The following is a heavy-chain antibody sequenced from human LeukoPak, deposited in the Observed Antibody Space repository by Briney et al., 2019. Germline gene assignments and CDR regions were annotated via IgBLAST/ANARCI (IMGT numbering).Heavy chain of an antibody. Sequence: ASVKVSCKASGYTFTSYGISWVRQAPGQGLEWMGWMNPINGNTGYAQKFQGRVTMTRDTSIRTAYMELSSLRSDDTAVYYCARAPREWGYNHWGQGTLVTVSS. D-gene: IGHD5-18*01. CDR3: ARAPREWGYNH. J-gene: IGHJ5*02. CDR2: MNPINGNT. V-gene: IGHV1-8*02. CDR1: GYTFTSYG.